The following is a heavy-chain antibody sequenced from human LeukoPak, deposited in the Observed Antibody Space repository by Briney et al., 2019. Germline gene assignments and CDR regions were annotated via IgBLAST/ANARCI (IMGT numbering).Heavy chain of an antibody. CDR2: IVVGSGNT. CDR1: GFTFTSSA. D-gene: IGHD3-22*01. J-gene: IGHJ4*02. CDR3: AADGRGYYDSSGYHGFDY. Sequence: SVKVSCKASGFTFTSSAVQWVRQARGQRLEGIGWIVVGSGNTNYAQKFQERVTITRDMSTSTAYMELSSLRSEDTAVYCCAADGRGYYDSSGYHGFDYWGQGTLVTVSS. V-gene: IGHV1-58*01.